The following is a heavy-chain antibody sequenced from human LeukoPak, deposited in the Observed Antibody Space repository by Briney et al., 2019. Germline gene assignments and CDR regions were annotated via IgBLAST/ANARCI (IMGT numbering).Heavy chain of an antibody. CDR3: ASQVRYGLDY. V-gene: IGHV3-30*02. CDR2: IRYDGSNK. D-gene: IGHD1-14*01. Sequence: GGSLRLSCAASGFTFSSYGMHWVRQAPGKGLEWVAFIRYDGSNKYYADSVKGRFTISRDNSKNTLYLQINSLRAEDTAVYYCASQVRYGLDYWGQGTLVTVSS. J-gene: IGHJ4*02. CDR1: GFTFSSYG.